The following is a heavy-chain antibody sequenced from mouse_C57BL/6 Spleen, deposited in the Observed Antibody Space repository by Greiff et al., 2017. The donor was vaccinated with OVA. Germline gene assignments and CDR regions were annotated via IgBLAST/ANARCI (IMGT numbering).Heavy chain of an antibody. D-gene: IGHD1-1*01. V-gene: IGHV1-64*01. J-gene: IGHJ1*03. CDR3: ARHTTVVEWYFDV. CDR1: GYTFTSYW. CDR2: IHPNSGST. Sequence: QVQLQQPGAELVKPGASVKLSCKASGYTFTSYWMHWVKQRPGQGLEWIGMIHPNSGSTNYNEKFKSKATLTVDKSSSTAYMQLSSLTSEDSAVYYCARHTTVVEWYFDVWGTGTTVTVSS.